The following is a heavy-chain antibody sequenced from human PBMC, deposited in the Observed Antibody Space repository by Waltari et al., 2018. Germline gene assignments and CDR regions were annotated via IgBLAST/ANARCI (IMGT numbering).Heavy chain of an antibody. CDR2: IYYSGST. V-gene: IGHV4-59*01. CDR3: AGYIAAPTDAFDI. CDR1: GGSSRRYS. Sequence: QVQLQESGPGLVKPSATLSLTCPVSGGSSRRYSWSGIRQPPGKGLEWIGYIYYSGSTNYNPSLKSRVTISVDTSKNQFSLKLSSVTAADTAVYYCAGYIAAPTDAFDIWGQGTMVTVSS. J-gene: IGHJ3*02. D-gene: IGHD6-6*01.